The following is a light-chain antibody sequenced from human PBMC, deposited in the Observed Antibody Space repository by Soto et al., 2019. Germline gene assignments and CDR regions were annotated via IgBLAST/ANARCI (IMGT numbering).Light chain of an antibody. CDR3: QQLYSYP. CDR1: QSISSW. J-gene: IGKJ5*01. V-gene: IGKV1-5*01. Sequence: DIQMTQSPSTLSATAGDRVTITCRASQSISSWLAWYQQKPGKALDLLIFAASPLESGVPSRLSGSGSGTNFTLTVSGLQSEDFAPYYCQQLYSYPFGQGTRLEIK. CDR2: AAS.